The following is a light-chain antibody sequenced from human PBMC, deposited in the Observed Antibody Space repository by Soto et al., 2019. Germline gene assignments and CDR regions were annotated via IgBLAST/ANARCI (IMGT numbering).Light chain of an antibody. V-gene: IGLV1-44*01. CDR2: KNN. CDR1: GSNIGRNP. Sequence: QLVLTQAPSASGTPGQRVTISCSGSGSNIGRNPVNWYQQLPGTAPNLLIYKNNQRPSGVPDRFSGSKSGPSASLAISGLQSEDEADYYCAAWGDSLESVLFGGGTKLTVL. CDR3: AAWGDSLESVL. J-gene: IGLJ2*01.